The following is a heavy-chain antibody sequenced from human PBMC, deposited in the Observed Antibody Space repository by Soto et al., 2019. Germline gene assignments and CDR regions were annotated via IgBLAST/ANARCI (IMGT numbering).Heavy chain of an antibody. CDR2: IIPIFGTA. D-gene: IGHD6-13*01. CDR1: GGTFSSYA. Sequence: SVKVSCKASGGTFSSYAISWVRQAPGQGLEWMGGIIPIFGTANYYNPSLKSRVTISVDTSKNQFSLKLSSVTAADTAVYYCASIAAAGSGYPGWFDPWGQGTLVTVSS. V-gene: IGHV1-69*06. CDR3: ASIAAAGSGYPGWFDP. J-gene: IGHJ5*02.